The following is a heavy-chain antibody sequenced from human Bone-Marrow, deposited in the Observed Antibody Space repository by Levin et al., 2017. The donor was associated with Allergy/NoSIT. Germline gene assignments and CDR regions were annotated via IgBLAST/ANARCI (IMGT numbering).Heavy chain of an antibody. CDR2: ISSDERNQ. CDR3: AKATYSGSYFADY. Sequence: LGGSLRLSCVAAGFRFSTYGMHWVRQSPVRGLEWVAAISSDERNQHYTDSVKGRFTISRDNSKNTLFLQMNSLTPDDTALYYCAKATYSGSYFADYWGQGTLVTVSS. D-gene: IGHD1-26*01. J-gene: IGHJ4*02. V-gene: IGHV3-30*18. CDR1: GFRFSTYG.